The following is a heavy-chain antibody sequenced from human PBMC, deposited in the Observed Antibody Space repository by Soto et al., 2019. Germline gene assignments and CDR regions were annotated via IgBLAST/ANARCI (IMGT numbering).Heavy chain of an antibody. V-gene: IGHV4-59*01. D-gene: IGHD5-18*01. Sequence: SETLSLTCTVSGGSISSYYWSWIRQPPGKGLEWIGYIYYSGSTNYNPSLKSRVTISVDTSKNQFSLKLSSVTAADTAVYYCARDAGYGPGWYYYYYMDVWGKGTTVTVSS. CDR2: IYYSGST. CDR3: ARDAGYGPGWYYYYYMDV. J-gene: IGHJ6*03. CDR1: GGSISSYY.